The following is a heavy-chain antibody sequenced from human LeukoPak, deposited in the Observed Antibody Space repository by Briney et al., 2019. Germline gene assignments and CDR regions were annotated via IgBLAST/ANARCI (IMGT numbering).Heavy chain of an antibody. Sequence: GGSLRLSCAASGFTFSSYAMSWVRQAPGKGLEWVSAISGSGGSTYYADSVKGRFTISRDNAKNSLYLQMNSLRAEDTAVYYCARDPPPGMDVWGQGTTVTVSS. V-gene: IGHV3-23*01. CDR2: ISGSGGST. CDR1: GFTFSSYA. CDR3: ARDPPPGMDV. J-gene: IGHJ6*02.